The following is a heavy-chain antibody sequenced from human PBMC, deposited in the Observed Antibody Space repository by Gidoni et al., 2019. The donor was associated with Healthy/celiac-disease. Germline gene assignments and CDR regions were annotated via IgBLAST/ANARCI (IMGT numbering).Heavy chain of an antibody. CDR2: IWYDGSNK. Sequence: TFSSYGMHWVRQAPGKGLEWVAVIWYDGSNKYYADSVKGRFTISRDNSKNTLYLQMNSLRAEDTAVYYCARLSGSYQGLFDYWGQGTLVTVSS. J-gene: IGHJ4*02. CDR3: ARLSGSYQGLFDY. D-gene: IGHD1-26*01. CDR1: TFSSYG. V-gene: IGHV3-33*01.